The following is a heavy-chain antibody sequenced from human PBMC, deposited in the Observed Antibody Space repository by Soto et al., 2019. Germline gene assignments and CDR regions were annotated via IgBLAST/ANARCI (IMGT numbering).Heavy chain of an antibody. CDR3: ARDSRHLANPYGMDV. Sequence: SVKVSCKASGGTFSSYAISWVRQAPGQGLEWMGGIIPIFGTANYAQKFQGRVTITADESTSTAYMELSSLRSEDTAVYYCARDSRHLANPYGMDVWGQGTTVTVSS. V-gene: IGHV1-69*13. D-gene: IGHD2-2*01. J-gene: IGHJ6*02. CDR2: IIPIFGTA. CDR1: GGTFSSYA.